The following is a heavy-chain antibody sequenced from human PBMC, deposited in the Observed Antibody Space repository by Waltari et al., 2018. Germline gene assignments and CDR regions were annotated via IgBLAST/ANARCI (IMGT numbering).Heavy chain of an antibody. J-gene: IGHJ5*02. CDR3: ARAGLWYRRWFDP. CDR1: GGSISSSNW. D-gene: IGHD5-18*01. Sequence: QVQLQESGPGLVKPSGTLSLTCAVSGGSISSSNWWSWVRQPPGKGLEWIGEIYHSGSTNCNPSLKSRVTISVDKSKNRFSLKLGYVTAADTAVYYCARAGLWYRRWFDPWGQGTLVTVSS. V-gene: IGHV4-4*02. CDR2: IYHSGST.